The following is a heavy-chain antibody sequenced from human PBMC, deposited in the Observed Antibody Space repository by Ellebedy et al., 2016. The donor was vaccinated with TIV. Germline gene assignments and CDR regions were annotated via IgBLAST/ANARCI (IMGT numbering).Heavy chain of an antibody. V-gene: IGHV3-72*01. J-gene: IGHJ4*02. CDR2: IGDKANSHFT. Sequence: GESLKISCATSGLSFSDHFMDWVRQAPGKGLEWVGRIGDKANSHFTQYAASVKGRFTISRDDSKNSLSLQMNSLNTEDPALYYCARIGYSSSDFDFWGQGTLVTVSS. D-gene: IGHD4-23*01. CDR3: ARIGYSSSDFDF. CDR1: GLSFSDHF.